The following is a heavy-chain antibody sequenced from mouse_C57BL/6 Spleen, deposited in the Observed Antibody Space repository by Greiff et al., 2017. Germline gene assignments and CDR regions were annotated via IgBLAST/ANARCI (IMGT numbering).Heavy chain of an antibody. CDR3: ARASSFAD. J-gene: IGHJ3*01. Sequence: EVKVEESGPGLVQPSQSLSLTCSVTGYSITSGYSWHWIRQFPGINLEWLGHISYDGSNNYNPSPKNRISYSLDASKNQFFLKLNSMTTEDTATYYCARASSFADWGQGTLVTVAA. CDR1: GYSITSGYS. V-gene: IGHV3-6*01. CDR2: ISYDGSN.